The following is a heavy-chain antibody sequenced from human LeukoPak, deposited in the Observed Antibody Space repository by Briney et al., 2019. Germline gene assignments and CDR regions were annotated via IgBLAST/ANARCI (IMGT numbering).Heavy chain of an antibody. CDR1: GGSITNTNY. Sequence: SGTLSLTCGVSGGSITNTNYWTWVRQPPGKGLEWIGEVNLQGSTNYNPSLMGRVAIAVDTSENHISLQLTSVTAADTAVYYCAREGGPYRPLDYLGQGTLVTVSS. J-gene: IGHJ4*02. CDR2: VNLQGST. V-gene: IGHV4-4*02. CDR3: AREGGPYRPLDY.